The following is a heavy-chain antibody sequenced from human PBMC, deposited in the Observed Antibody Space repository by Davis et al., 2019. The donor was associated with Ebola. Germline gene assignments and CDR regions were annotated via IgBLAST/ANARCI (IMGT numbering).Heavy chain of an antibody. D-gene: IGHD6-6*01. Sequence: PGGSLTLSCAVSGFTFDEYAMSWVRQPPGKGLEWVASVSGSGSTTSYADSVRGRFPISRDNSKNTVSLQLTSLRAEDTAVYYCAKLVGVSSSSGSAFFDSWGQGSLVIVSS. V-gene: IGHV3-23*01. J-gene: IGHJ4*02. CDR3: AKLVGVSSSSGSAFFDS. CDR2: VSGSGSTT. CDR1: GFTFDEYA.